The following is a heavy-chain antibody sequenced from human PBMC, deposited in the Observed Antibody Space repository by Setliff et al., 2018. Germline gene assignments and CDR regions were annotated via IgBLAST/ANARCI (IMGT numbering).Heavy chain of an antibody. CDR3: ARDLDYQYYYETSGRDAFDI. D-gene: IGHD3-22*01. CDR2: ISSYNGKT. V-gene: IGHV1-18*04. CDR1: GYTLTKYY. Sequence: ASVKVSCKASGYTLTKYYMHWVRQAPGQGLEWMGWISSYNGKTNYAQKLQGRVTMTTDTSTSTAYMELRSLRSDDTAVYYCARDLDYQYYYETSGRDAFDIWGQGTMVTVSS. J-gene: IGHJ3*02.